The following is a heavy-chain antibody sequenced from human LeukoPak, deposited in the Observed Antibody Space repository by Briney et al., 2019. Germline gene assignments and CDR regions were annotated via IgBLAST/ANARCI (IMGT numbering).Heavy chain of an antibody. D-gene: IGHD3-10*01. Sequence: PGGSLRLSCAASGSSLNSYAIHWVRQAPGKAQEWVTAISYDGSNKHYAESVRGRFTISRDNSKNTLYLQMNSLRSDDTAVYYCAQGGSEIYYFYHGMDVWGRGTTVTVSS. V-gene: IGHV3-30*03. CDR3: AQGGSEIYYFYHGMDV. CDR1: GSSLNSYA. J-gene: IGHJ6*02. CDR2: ISYDGSNK.